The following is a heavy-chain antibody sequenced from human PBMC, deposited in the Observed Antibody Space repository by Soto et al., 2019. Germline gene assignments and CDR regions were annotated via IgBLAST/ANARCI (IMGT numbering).Heavy chain of an antibody. CDR1: GFTFSSYA. Sequence: EVQLLESGGGLVQPGGSLRLSCAASGFTFSSYAMSWVRQAPGKGLEWVSAISGSGGSTYYADSLKGRFTISRDNSKNTLYLPMTSLRAEDTGVYYCVKTSYYDYIWGSYYGYFDYRGQGTLVTVSS. J-gene: IGHJ4*02. CDR2: ISGSGGST. D-gene: IGHD3-16*01. CDR3: VKTSYYDYIWGSYYGYFDY. V-gene: IGHV3-23*01.